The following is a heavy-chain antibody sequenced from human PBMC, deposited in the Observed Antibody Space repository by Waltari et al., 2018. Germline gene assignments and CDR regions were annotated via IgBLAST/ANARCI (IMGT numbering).Heavy chain of an antibody. D-gene: IGHD1-1*01. J-gene: IGHJ4*02. Sequence: QESGPGLATPSRSLSPPCAVSADSIIYTPWWSWVRQAPGKGREWSGQLYGRGSTIYNPAVKRRVTISADKDKNQFALTLKSVTAADTALYGCARGLSQYGATTGFDYWGQGTRVSVSS. CDR3: ARGLSQYGATTGFDY. V-gene: IGHV4-4*01. CDR2: LYGRGST. CDR1: ADSIIYTPW.